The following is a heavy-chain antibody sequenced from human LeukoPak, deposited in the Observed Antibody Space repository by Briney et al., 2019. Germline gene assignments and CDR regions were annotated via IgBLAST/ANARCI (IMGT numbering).Heavy chain of an antibody. D-gene: IGHD3-3*01. CDR2: VYTAGAGST. CDR3: ARGQIYDYWSPVSWKFDL. Sequence: SETLSLTCTVSGFSITSGYFWGWIRQPPGKGLEWIGNVYTAGAGSTYHNPSLKSRVTVSSDTSKNQVSLKLNSVTAADTAVYYCARGQIYDYWSPVSWKFDLWGRGTLVTVSS. J-gene: IGHJ2*01. CDR1: GFSITSGYF. V-gene: IGHV4-38-2*02.